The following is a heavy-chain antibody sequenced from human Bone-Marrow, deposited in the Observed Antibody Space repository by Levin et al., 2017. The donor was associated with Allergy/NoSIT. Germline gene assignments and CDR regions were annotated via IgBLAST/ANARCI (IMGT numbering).Heavy chain of an antibody. CDR1: GFTFSSYA. CDR3: ARGVTMVRGVILD. V-gene: IGHV3-64*01. CDR2: ISSNGGST. Sequence: GESLKISCAASGFTFSSYAMHWVRQAPGKGLEYVSAISSNGGSTYYANSVKGRFTISRDNSKNTLYLQMGSLRAEDMAVYYCARGVTMVRGVILDWGQGTLVTVSS. D-gene: IGHD3-10*01. J-gene: IGHJ4*02.